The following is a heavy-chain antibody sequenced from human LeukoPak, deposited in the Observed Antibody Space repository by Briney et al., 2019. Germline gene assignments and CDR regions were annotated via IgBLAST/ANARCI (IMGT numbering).Heavy chain of an antibody. CDR2: IYHSGST. V-gene: IGHV4-28*01. CDR1: GYSISSSNW. Sequence: SDTLSLTCAVSGYSISSSNWWGWIRQPPGKGLEWIGYIYHSGSTYYNPSLKSRVTMSVDTSKNQFSLKLSSVTAVDTAVYYCARLAEWELLWYFDYWGQGTLVTVSS. J-gene: IGHJ4*02. D-gene: IGHD1-26*01. CDR3: ARLAEWELLWYFDY.